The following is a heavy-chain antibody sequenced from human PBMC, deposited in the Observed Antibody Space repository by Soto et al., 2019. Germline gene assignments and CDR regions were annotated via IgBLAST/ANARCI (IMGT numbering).Heavy chain of an antibody. V-gene: IGHV4-39*01. D-gene: IGHD4-17*01. J-gene: IGHJ6*03. CDR2: IYYSGST. Sequence: SETLSLTCTVSGGSISSSSYYWGWIRQPPGKGLEWIGSIYYSGSTYYNPSLKSRVTISVDTSKNQFSLKLSSVTAADTAVYYCAGHPSIYDYGDYDYYYYYMDVWGKGTTVTVSS. CDR1: GGSISSSSYY. CDR3: AGHPSIYDYGDYDYYYYYMDV.